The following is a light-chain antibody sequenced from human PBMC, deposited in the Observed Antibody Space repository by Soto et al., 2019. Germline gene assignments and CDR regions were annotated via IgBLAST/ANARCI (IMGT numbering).Light chain of an antibody. V-gene: IGLV2-14*01. CDR1: SSDVGGFEY. Sequence: QSVLRQPASVSGSPGQSITISGTGTSSDVGGFEYVSWYQHQPGKAPKLIIYDVTKRPSGVSNRFSGSKSGNTASLTISGIQAEDEGDYYCGSITRSSTSVFGTGTKVTVL. CDR2: DVT. CDR3: GSITRSSTSV. J-gene: IGLJ1*01.